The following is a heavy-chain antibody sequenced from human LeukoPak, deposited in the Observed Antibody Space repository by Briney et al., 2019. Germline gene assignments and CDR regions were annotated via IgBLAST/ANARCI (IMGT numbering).Heavy chain of an antibody. CDR3: ARDPRVVGASYYYYYMDV. V-gene: IGHV4-38-2*02. Sequence: SETLSLTCTVSGGSISSGYYWGWIRQPPGKGLEWIGNIHHSGSTYYNPSLKSRVTISVDTSKNQFSLKLSSVTAADTAVYYCARDPRVVGASYYYYYMDVWGKGTKVTVSS. CDR1: GGSISSGYY. CDR2: IHHSGST. J-gene: IGHJ6*03. D-gene: IGHD1-26*01.